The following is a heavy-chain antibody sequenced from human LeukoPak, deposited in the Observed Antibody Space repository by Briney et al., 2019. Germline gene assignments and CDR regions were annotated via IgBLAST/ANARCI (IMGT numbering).Heavy chain of an antibody. J-gene: IGHJ4*02. CDR1: GASISSYY. V-gene: IGHV4-59*01. CDR3: ARSSSGYYFDY. D-gene: IGHD3-22*01. CDR2: RYYSGTT. Sequence: SETLSLTRNVSGASISSYYWSWIRQPPGRGLEWIGYRYYSGTTNYNPSLKSRVTISVDTSKNQFSLRVSSVTAADTAVYYCARSSSGYYFDYWGQGTLVTVSS.